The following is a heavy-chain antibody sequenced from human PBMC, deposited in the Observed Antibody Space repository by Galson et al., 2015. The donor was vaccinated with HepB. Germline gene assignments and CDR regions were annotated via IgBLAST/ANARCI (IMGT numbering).Heavy chain of an antibody. CDR2: IHYSGRT. D-gene: IGHD6-13*01. J-gene: IGHJ5*02. V-gene: IGHV4-31*03. Sequence: LSLTCTVSGVSISSGGYYCSWIRQHPGKGLEWIGYIHYSGRTDYNPSLKSRVAISIDTSKNQFSLKLRSVTAADTAVYYCVRQSTSSWHSGRWFDPWGQGTLVTVSS. CDR1: GVSISSGGYY. CDR3: VRQSTSSWHSGRWFDP.